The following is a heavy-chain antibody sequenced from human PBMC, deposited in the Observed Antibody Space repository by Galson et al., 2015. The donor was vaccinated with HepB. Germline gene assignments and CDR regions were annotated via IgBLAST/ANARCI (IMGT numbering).Heavy chain of an antibody. CDR1: GYSFTTYW. Sequence: QSGAEVKKPGESLKISCEASGYSFTTYWIGWVRQMPGKGLEWMGTIYPGDSDTRYSPSFQGQVTISADKSITTAYLQWSSLKASDTAMYFCARGFFGDYVYFDYWGQGTLVTVSS. D-gene: IGHD4-17*01. CDR2: IYPGDSDT. V-gene: IGHV5-51*01. CDR3: ARGFFGDYVYFDY. J-gene: IGHJ4*02.